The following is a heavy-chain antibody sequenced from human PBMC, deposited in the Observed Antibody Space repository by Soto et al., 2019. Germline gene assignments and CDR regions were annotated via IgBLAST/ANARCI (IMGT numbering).Heavy chain of an antibody. CDR3: ARESEDRSSNLDS. V-gene: IGHV3-21*06. J-gene: IGHJ4*02. Sequence: EVLLVESGGGLVQPGGSLRLSCAASGFTFTRYSMNWVRQAPGKGLEWVASISSTTNYIYYGESLKGRLTISRDNAKNSMYLQMNTLRAEDTSVYYCARESEDRSSNLDSWGQGTLVTFSS. CDR1: GFTFTRYS. CDR2: ISSTTNYI.